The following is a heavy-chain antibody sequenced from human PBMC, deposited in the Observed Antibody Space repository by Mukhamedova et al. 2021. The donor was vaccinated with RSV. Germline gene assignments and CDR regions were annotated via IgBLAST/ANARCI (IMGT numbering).Heavy chain of an antibody. Sequence: NTNYNPSLKSRVTISVDTSKNQFSLKLSSVTAADTAVYYCARGSVATSLGMDVWGQGTTVTGSS. D-gene: IGHD5-12*01. J-gene: IGHJ6*02. CDR3: ARGSVATSLGMDV. V-gene: IGHV4-34*01. CDR2: NT.